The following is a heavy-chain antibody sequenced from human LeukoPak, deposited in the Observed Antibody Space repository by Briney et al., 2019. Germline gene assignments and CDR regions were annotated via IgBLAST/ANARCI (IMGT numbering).Heavy chain of an antibody. CDR1: GFTFSSYS. CDR2: ISSSSSYI. V-gene: IGHV3-21*01. CDR3: ARGSASSGWNGDDY. J-gene: IGHJ4*02. D-gene: IGHD6-19*01. Sequence: PGGSLRLSCAASGFTFSSYSMNRVRQAPGKGLEWVSSISSSSSYIYYADSVKGRFTISRDNAKNSLYLQMNSLRAEDTAVYYCARGSASSGWNGDDYWGQGTLVTVSS.